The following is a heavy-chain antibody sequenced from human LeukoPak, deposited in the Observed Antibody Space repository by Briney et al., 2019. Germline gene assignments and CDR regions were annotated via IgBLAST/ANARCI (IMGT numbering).Heavy chain of an antibody. CDR3: ARVRGYSYGPYYYYYYMDV. CDR1: GGSISSYY. CDR2: IYYSGST. D-gene: IGHD5-18*01. J-gene: IGHJ6*03. V-gene: IGHV4-59*01. Sequence: SETLSLTCTVSGGSISSYYWSWIRQPPGKGLEWIGYIYYSGSTNYNPSLQSRVTISVDTSKNQFSLKLSSVTAADTAVYYCARVRGYSYGPYYYYYYMDVWGKGTTVTVSS.